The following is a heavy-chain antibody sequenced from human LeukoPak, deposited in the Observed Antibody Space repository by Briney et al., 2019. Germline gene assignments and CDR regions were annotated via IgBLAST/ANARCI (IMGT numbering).Heavy chain of an antibody. J-gene: IGHJ4*02. Sequence: PSETLSLTCTVSGGSMRSGGYYWSWIRQLPGKGLEWIGYIYYSGSTYYNPSLKSRVTISLDASKNQFSLKLSSVTAADTAVYYCASTVVFPGGKGDYFDYWGQGTLVTVSS. CDR1: GGSMRSGGYY. D-gene: IGHD4-23*01. CDR2: IYYSGST. CDR3: ASTVVFPGGKGDYFDY. V-gene: IGHV4-31*03.